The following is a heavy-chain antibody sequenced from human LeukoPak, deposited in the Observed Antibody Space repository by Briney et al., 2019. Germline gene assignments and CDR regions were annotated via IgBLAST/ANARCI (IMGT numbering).Heavy chain of an antibody. CDR2: IYSGGNT. CDR3: ARELTGGYYFDY. V-gene: IGHV3-53*01. D-gene: IGHD7-27*01. J-gene: IGHJ4*02. CDR1: GFTVSSNY. Sequence: GRSLRLSCAASGFTVSSNYMSWVRQAPGKGLEWVSGIYSGGNTYYANSVKGRFTISRDNSKNTLYLQMNSLRAEDTAVYYCARELTGGYYFDYWGQGTVVIVSS.